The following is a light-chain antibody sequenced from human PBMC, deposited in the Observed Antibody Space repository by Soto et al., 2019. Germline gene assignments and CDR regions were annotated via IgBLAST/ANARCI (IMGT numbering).Light chain of an antibody. CDR3: QSYDSSLRGWV. J-gene: IGLJ3*02. CDR2: GNS. Sequence: QAVVTQPPSVSGAPGQRVTISCTGSSSNIGAGYDVHWYQQLPGTAPKLLIYGNSNRPSGVPDRFSGSKSGTSASLAITGLQAEDEGDYYCQSYDSSLRGWVFGGGTKLTVL. CDR1: SSNIGAGYD. V-gene: IGLV1-40*01.